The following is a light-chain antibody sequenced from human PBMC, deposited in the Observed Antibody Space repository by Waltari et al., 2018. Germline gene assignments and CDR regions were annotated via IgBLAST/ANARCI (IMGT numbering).Light chain of an antibody. CDR2: EVT. V-gene: IGLV2-23*02. Sequence: QSALTQPASVSGSPGQSITISCTATSSDVGSSNLVSWYQQHPGKAPKLVIYEVTKRPSGVSTRFSGSKSGNTASLTISGLQAEDEADYCCCSYAGSSTWVFGGGTKLTVL. CDR3: CSYAGSSTWV. J-gene: IGLJ3*02. CDR1: SSDVGSSNL.